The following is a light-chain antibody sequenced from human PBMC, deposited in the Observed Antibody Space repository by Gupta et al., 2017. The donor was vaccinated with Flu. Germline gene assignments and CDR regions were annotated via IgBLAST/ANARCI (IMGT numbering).Light chain of an antibody. Sequence: VTITWSGSSSNIGSNAVNWYQQRPGTSPTLLIYCSNQRHSGGPDRFAGSKSGTSASAAIRGLQSEDEADYYCSAWDDSMNGLDVFGTGTKLTVL. CDR3: SAWDDSMNGLDV. CDR2: CSN. CDR1: SSNIGSNA. V-gene: IGLV1-44*01. J-gene: IGLJ1*01.